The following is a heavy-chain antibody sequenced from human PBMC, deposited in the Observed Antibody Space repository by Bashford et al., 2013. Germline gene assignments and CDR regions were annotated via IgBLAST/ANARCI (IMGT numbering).Heavy chain of an antibody. J-gene: IGHJ4*02. CDR1: GGTFSSYA. Sequence: SVKVSCKASGGTFSSYAISWVRQAPGQGLEWMGGIIPIFGTANYAQKFQGRVTITADKSTSTAYMELSSLRSEDTAVYYCASSVRGVIMWSLYFDYVGPGNPGHRLL. V-gene: IGHV1-69*06. CDR3: ASSVRGVIMWSLYFDY. D-gene: IGHD3-10*01. CDR2: IIPIFGTA.